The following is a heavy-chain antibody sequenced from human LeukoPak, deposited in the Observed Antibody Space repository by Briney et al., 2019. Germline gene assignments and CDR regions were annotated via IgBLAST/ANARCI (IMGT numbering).Heavy chain of an antibody. Sequence: GASVKVSCKASGYTFTSYGISWVRQAPGQGLEWMGGIIPIFGTANYAQKFQGRVTITADESTSTAYMELSSLRSEDTAVYYCARGQDSSSWYYFGYWGQGTLVTVSS. CDR2: IIPIFGTA. V-gene: IGHV1-69*13. J-gene: IGHJ4*02. CDR1: GYTFTSYG. D-gene: IGHD6-13*01. CDR3: ARGQDSSSWYYFGY.